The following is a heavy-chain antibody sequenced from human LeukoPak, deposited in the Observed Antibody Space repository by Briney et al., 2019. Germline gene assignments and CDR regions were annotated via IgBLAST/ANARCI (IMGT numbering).Heavy chain of an antibody. CDR3: AKPRGGLRFLEWLLYWDY. CDR1: GFTFSSYA. CDR2: ISGSGGST. Sequence: GGSLRLSCAASGFTFSSYAMSWVRQAPGKGLEWVSAISGSGGSTYYADSAKGRFTISRDNSKNTLYLQMNSLRAEDTAVYYCAKPRGGLRFLEWLLYWDYWGQGTLVTVSS. V-gene: IGHV3-23*01. D-gene: IGHD3-3*01. J-gene: IGHJ4*02.